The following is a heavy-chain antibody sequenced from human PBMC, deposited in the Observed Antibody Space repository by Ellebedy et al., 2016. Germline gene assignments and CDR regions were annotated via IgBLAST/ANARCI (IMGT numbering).Heavy chain of an antibody. CDR2: ISYDGSNK. CDR3: AKDFRGYSSSRVLADY. V-gene: IGHV3-30*18. CDR1: GFTFSSYG. Sequence: GGSLRLSCAASGFTFSSYGMHWVRQAPGKGLEWVAVISYDGSNKYYADSVKGRFTISRDNSKNTLYLQMNSLRAEDTAVYYCAKDFRGYSSSRVLADYWGQGTLVTVSS. D-gene: IGHD6-13*01. J-gene: IGHJ4*02.